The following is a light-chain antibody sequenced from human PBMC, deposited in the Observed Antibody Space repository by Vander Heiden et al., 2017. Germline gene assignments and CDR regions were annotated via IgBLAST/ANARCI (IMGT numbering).Light chain of an antibody. J-gene: IGLJ1*01. CDR1: NSGSGR. V-gene: IGLV3-21*02. CDR3: QVWDSNTDHYV. Sequence: SYVLTQPPSVSVAPGETARITGGGNNSGSGRVHWYQQKPGQAPVLVVYDDSDRPSGIPERFSGSNSGNTATMTISRVAAGDEADYYCQVWDSNTDHYVFGTGTKVTVL. CDR2: DDS.